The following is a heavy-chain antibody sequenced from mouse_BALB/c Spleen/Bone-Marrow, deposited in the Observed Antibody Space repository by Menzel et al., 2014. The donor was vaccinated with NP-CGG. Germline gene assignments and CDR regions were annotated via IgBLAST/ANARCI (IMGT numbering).Heavy chain of an antibody. CDR3: ARYGYDYFDY. CDR1: GFTFTDYY. CDR2: IRNKANGYTT. J-gene: IGHJ2*01. D-gene: IGHD2-2*01. Sequence: EVQLVESGGGLVQPGGSLRLSCATSGFTFTDYYMSWVRQPPGKALEWLGFIRNKANGYTTEYSASVKGRSTISRDNSQSILYLQMNTLRAEDSATYYCARYGYDYFDYWGQGTTLTVSS. V-gene: IGHV7-3*02.